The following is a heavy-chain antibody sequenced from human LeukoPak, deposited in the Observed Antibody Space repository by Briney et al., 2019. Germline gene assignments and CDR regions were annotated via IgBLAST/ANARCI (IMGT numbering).Heavy chain of an antibody. CDR2: IHDTGIT. D-gene: IGHD4-11*01. Sequence: SETLSLTCTVSGGSISSSNYYWGWLRQPPGKGLEWFGSIHDTGITFYNPSLKSRVTISLDTSKNQFSLKLTSVTAADTAVYYCAREATSYSYYLDDWSQGSLVTVSS. V-gene: IGHV4-39*07. CDR3: AREATSYSYYLDD. J-gene: IGHJ4*02. CDR1: GGSISSSNYY.